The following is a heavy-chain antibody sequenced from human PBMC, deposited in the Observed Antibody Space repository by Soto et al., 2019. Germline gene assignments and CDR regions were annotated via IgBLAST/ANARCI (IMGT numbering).Heavy chain of an antibody. J-gene: IGHJ6*02. CDR2: IIPIFSSR. CDR3: ARGETYLGV. CDR1: RDTFNKYA. V-gene: IGHV1-69*01. D-gene: IGHD3-16*01. Sequence: QVQLVQSGAEVKKPGSSVKVSCKTSRDTFNKYAFNWVQQAPGQGLEWMGWIIPIFSSRNYAEKFQGRVTITADDSTSTAYMELRSLRFEDTAVYYCARGETYLGVWGHGTTVTVSS.